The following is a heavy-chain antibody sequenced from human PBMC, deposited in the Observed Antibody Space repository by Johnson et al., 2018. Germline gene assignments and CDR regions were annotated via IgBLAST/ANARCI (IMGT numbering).Heavy chain of an antibody. CDR2: ISYDGSNK. CDR3: AKDLIRTKEVVMTTSHDAFDI. CDR1: GFTFSSYG. Sequence: QVQLVESGGGVVQPGRSLRLSCAASGFTFSSYGMHWVRQAPGKGLEWVAVISYDGSNKYYADSVKGRFTISRDNSKNTLYLQRNSLRAEETAVYYCAKDLIRTKEVVMTTSHDAFDIWGQGTMVTVSS. D-gene: IGHD3-22*01. V-gene: IGHV3-30*18. J-gene: IGHJ3*02.